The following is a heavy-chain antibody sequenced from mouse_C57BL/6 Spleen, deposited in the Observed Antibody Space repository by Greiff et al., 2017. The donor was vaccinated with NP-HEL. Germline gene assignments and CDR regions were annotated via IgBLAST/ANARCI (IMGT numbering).Heavy chain of an antibody. CDR1: GFTFSSYA. Sequence: EVKLVESGGGLVKPGGSLKLSCAASGFTFSSYAMSWVRQTPEKRLEWVATISDGGSYTYYPDNVKGRFTISRYNAKNNLYLQMSHLKSEDTAMYYCARDQNYGSSFDYWGQGTTLTVSS. CDR2: ISDGGSYT. CDR3: ARDQNYGSSFDY. D-gene: IGHD1-1*01. J-gene: IGHJ2*01. V-gene: IGHV5-4*01.